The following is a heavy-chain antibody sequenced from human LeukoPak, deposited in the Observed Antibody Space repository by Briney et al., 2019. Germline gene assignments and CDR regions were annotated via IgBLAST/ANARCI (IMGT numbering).Heavy chain of an antibody. J-gene: IGHJ4*02. CDR3: ARADNVDYGGPPDY. V-gene: IGHV1-69*06. CDR1: GGTFSSYA. D-gene: IGHD4-23*01. Sequence: ASVKVSCKASGGTFSSYAISWVRQAPGQGLEWMGGIIPIFGTANYAQKFQGRVTITADKSTSTAYMELSSLRSEDTAVYYCARADNVDYGGPPDYWGQGTLVTVSS. CDR2: IIPIFGTA.